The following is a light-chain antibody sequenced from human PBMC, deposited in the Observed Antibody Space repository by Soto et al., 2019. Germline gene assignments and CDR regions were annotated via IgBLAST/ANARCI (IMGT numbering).Light chain of an antibody. V-gene: IGLV6-57*04. CDR3: QSYDTDNHGV. J-gene: IGLJ3*02. CDR1: SGDIASRF. Sequence: NFMLTEPHSGSESPGKTITISCTRSSGDIASRFVQWYRQRPCSAPTTVIYEDNRSQSGVSHRFSGSLDRTSNSASLTISGLQTEDEADYYCQSYDTDNHGVLGEGTKLTVL. CDR2: EDN.